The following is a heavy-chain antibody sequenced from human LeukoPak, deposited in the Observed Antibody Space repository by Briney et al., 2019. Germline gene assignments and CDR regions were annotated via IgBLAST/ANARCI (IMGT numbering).Heavy chain of an antibody. CDR2: IIPIFGTA. D-gene: IGHD2-2*01. J-gene: IGHJ4*02. CDR1: GGTFSSYA. V-gene: IGHV1-69*01. CDR3: ARDFAAIPYFDY. Sequence: GASVKVSCKASGGTFSSYAISWARQAPGQGLEWMGGIIPIFGTANYAQKFQGRVTITADESTSTAYMELSSLRSEDTAVYYCARDFAAIPYFDYWGQGTLVTVSS.